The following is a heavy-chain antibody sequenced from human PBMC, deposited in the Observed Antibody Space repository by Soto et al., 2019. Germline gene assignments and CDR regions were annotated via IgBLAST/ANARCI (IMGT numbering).Heavy chain of an antibody. V-gene: IGHV1-69*13. J-gene: IGHJ4*02. CDR3: AAGGVTDSGSYYFDY. CDR1: GGTFSSYA. Sequence: ASVKVSCKASGGTFSSYAISWVRQAPGQGLEWMGGIIPIFGTATYAQKFQGRVTITADESTSTAYMELSSLRSEDTAVYYCAAGGVTDSGSYYFDYWGQGTLVTVSS. CDR2: IIPIFGTA. D-gene: IGHD1-26*01.